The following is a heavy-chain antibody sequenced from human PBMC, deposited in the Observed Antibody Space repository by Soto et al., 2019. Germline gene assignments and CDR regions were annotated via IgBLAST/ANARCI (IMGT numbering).Heavy chain of an antibody. V-gene: IGHV1-2*02. D-gene: IGHD3-22*01. CDR1: GYTCTGYY. Sequence: ASVKVSCKASGYTCTGYYMHWVRQAPGQGLEWMGWSNPNSGGTNYAQKFQGRVTMTRDTSISTAYMELSRLRSDETAVYYCARAFTRSYYYDSSGYYYVDEGGFDPWGQGTLFTV. CDR2: SNPNSGGT. J-gene: IGHJ5*02. CDR3: ARAFTRSYYYDSSGYYYVDEGGFDP.